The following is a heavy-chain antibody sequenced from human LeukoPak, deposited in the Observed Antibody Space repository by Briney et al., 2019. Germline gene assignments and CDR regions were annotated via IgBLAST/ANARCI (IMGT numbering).Heavy chain of an antibody. CDR3: ARVSYYFDY. V-gene: IGHV3-11*05. Sequence: PGGSLRLSCAASGFTFSDYYMSWIRQAPGKGLEWVPYISDTSSYTNYADSVKGRFTISRDNAENSLFLQMNSLRAEDTAVYYCARVSYYFDYWGHGTLVTVSS. J-gene: IGHJ4*01. CDR1: GFTFSDYY. CDR2: ISDTSSYT.